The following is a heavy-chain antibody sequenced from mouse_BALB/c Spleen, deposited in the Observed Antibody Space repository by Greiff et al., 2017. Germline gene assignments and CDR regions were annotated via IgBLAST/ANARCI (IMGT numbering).Heavy chain of an antibody. J-gene: IGHJ2*01. CDR1: GYSITSGYY. D-gene: IGHD1-1*01. Sequence: EESGPGLVKPSQSLSLTCSVTGYSITSGYYWNWIRQFPGNKLEWMGYISYDGSNNYNPSLKNRISITRDTSKNQFFLKLNSVTTEDTATYYCARGGLGYYGSSYGYWGQGTTLTVSS. V-gene: IGHV3-6*02. CDR2: ISYDGSN. CDR3: ARGGLGYYGSSYGY.